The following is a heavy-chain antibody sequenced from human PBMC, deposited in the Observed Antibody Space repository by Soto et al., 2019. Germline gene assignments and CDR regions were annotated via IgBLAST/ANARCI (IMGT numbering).Heavy chain of an antibody. CDR3: ATDTYGSYARFDP. CDR2: FDPEDGEA. CDR1: GYTLTELS. Sequence: ASVKVSCKVSGYTLTELSMHWVRQAPGKGLEWMGGFDPEDGEAIYAQKFQGRVTMTEDTSTDTAYMELSSLRSEDTAVYYCATDTYGSYARFDPWGQGTLVTVSS. V-gene: IGHV1-24*01. D-gene: IGHD3-10*01. J-gene: IGHJ5*02.